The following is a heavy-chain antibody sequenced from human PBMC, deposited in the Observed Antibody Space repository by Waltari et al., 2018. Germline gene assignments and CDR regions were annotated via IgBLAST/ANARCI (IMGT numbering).Heavy chain of an antibody. Sequence: QVQLVQSGAEVKKPGSSVKVSCKPSGGTFSRYAISWVPQAPGQGLEWMGGIIPIFGTANYAQKFQGRVTITADESTSTAYMELSSLRSEDTAVYYCARDKGGRILTGHDAFDIWGQGTMVTVSS. V-gene: IGHV1-69*12. CDR2: IIPIFGTA. J-gene: IGHJ3*02. D-gene: IGHD3-9*01. CDR3: ARDKGGRILTGHDAFDI. CDR1: GGTFSRYA.